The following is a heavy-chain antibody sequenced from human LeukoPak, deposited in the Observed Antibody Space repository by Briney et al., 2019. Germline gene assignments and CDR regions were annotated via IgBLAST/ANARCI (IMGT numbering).Heavy chain of an antibody. V-gene: IGHV1-8*03. Sequence: ASVKVSCKASGYTFTSYDINWVRQATGQGLEWMGWMNPNSGNTAYAQKFQGRVTITRNTSISTAYMELSSLRSEDAAIYCAREDYYDSGSSDYWGQGTLVTVSS. D-gene: IGHD3-22*01. CDR3: AREDYYDSGSSDY. CDR2: MNPNSGNT. J-gene: IGHJ4*02. CDR1: GYTFTSYD.